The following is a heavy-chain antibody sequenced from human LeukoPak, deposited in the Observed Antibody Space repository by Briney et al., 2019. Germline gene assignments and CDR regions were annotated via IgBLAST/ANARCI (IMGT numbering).Heavy chain of an antibody. CDR2: ISYSGST. Sequence: SDTLSLTCTVSGDSISNYYWSWIRQPPGKGLEWIGDISYSGSTNYNPSLKSRVTISVDTSKNQFSLKLSSVTAADTAVYYCSGPSMPSPYWGQGTLVTVSS. CDR1: GDSISNYY. CDR3: SGPSMPSPY. D-gene: IGHD2-2*01. J-gene: IGHJ4*02. V-gene: IGHV4-59*08.